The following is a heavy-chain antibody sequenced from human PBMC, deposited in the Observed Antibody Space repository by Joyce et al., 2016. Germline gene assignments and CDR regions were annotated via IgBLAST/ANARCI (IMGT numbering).Heavy chain of an antibody. Sequence: QLHLQESGPGLVKPSETLSLTCTVSGGSISSSSHYWGWIRKPPGKGLEWIGSIYYSGSTYYNPSLKSRVTISVDTSKNQFSLKLSSVTAADTAVYYCARVDGNYYYYGMDVWGQGTTVTVSS. CDR3: ARVDGNYYYYGMDV. CDR1: GGSISSSSHY. D-gene: IGHD2/OR15-2a*01. CDR2: IYYSGST. V-gene: IGHV4-39*07. J-gene: IGHJ6*02.